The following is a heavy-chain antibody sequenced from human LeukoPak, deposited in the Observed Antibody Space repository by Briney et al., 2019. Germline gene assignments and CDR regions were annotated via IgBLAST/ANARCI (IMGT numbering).Heavy chain of an antibody. J-gene: IGHJ4*02. D-gene: IGHD3-22*01. V-gene: IGHV3-23*01. CDR2: ISGSGGST. CDR1: GFTFSSYA. Sequence: GGSLRLSCAASGFTFSSYAMSWVRQAPGKGLEWVSAISGSGGSTYYADSVKGRFTIPRDNSQNTLYLQMNSLRAEDTAVYYCAKETYYYDSSGYYCDYWGQGTLVTVSS. CDR3: AKETYYYDSSGYYCDY.